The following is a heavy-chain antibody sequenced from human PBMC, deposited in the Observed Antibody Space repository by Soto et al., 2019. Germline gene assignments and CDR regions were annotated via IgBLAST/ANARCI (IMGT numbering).Heavy chain of an antibody. CDR3: ARDREYCSSTRCYWNFDY. V-gene: IGHV4-61*03. CDR2: ISYTGNT. J-gene: IGHJ4*02. D-gene: IGHD2-2*01. Sequence: SETLSLTCGVSGGSVSINGYYWSWIRRPPGKGLEWIGYISYTGNTNYNPSLQSRVTISADTSKNHFSLNLNSVTAADTAVYYCARDREYCSSTRCYWNFDYWGQGILVTASS. CDR1: GGSVSINGYY.